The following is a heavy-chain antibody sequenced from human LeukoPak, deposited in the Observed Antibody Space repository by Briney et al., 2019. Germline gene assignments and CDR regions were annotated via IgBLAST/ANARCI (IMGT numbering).Heavy chain of an antibody. CDR3: ARERGHLGY. CDR2: IYSGGST. CDR1: GFTVSSNY. J-gene: IGHJ4*02. D-gene: IGHD6-25*01. Sequence: PGGSLRLSCVVSGFTVSSNYMSWFRQAPGKGLEWVSVIYSGGSTYYADSVKGRFTISRDNSKNTLYLQMNSLRAEDTAVYYCARERGHLGYWGQGTLVTVSS. V-gene: IGHV3-66*01.